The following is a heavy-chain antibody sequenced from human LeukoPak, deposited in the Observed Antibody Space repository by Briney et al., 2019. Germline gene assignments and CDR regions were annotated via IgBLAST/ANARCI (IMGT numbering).Heavy chain of an antibody. CDR1: GFTFSSYA. CDR3: ARVISLFYFDY. V-gene: IGHV3-30-3*01. Sequence: GRSLRLSCAASGFTFSSYAMHWVRQAPGKGLEWVAVISYDGSNKYYADSVKGRFTISRDNAKNSLYLQMNSLRAEDTAVYYCARVISLFYFDYWGQGTLVTVSS. J-gene: IGHJ4*02. CDR2: ISYDGSNK. D-gene: IGHD2-21*01.